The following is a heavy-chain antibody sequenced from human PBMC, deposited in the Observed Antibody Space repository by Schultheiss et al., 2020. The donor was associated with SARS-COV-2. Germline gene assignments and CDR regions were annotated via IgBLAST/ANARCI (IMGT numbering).Heavy chain of an antibody. CDR2: ISYDGSHK. CDR3: VRGRSYYLGMDV. J-gene: IGHJ6*02. Sequence: GGSLRLSCAASGFTFSSYAMSWVRQAPGKGLEWVAVISYDGSHKYYADSVKGRFTISRDNSKNRLYLQMNSLRAEDTAVYYCVRGRSYYLGMDVWGQGATVTGSS. V-gene: IGHV3-30*03. CDR1: GFTFSSYA.